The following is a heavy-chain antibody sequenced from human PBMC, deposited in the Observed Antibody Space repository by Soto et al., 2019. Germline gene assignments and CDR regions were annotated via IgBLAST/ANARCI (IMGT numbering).Heavy chain of an antibody. CDR1: GGSISSGCDY. D-gene: IGHD3-10*01. CDR2: IYYSGST. CDR3: ARDPRTMVRGDYGMDV. V-gene: IGHV4-31*02. Sequence: SETLCLTCTVSGGSISSGCDYWSWIRQHPGKGLEWIGYIYYSGSTYYNPSLKSRVTISVDTSKNQFSLKLSSVTAADTAVYYCARDPRTMVRGDYGMDVWGQGTTVTVSS. J-gene: IGHJ6*02.